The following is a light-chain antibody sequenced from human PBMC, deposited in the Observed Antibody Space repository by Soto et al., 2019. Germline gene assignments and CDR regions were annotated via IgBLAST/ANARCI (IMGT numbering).Light chain of an antibody. CDR1: QRVSSD. J-gene: IGKJ3*01. Sequence: EIVMTQSPATLSVSPGERATLSCXASQRVSSDLAWYQQKPGQAPRLLIYGASTRATGIPTRFSGSGSGTEFTLTISSLQSEDFAIYYCQQYNNWPPFTFGPGTKVDIK. V-gene: IGKV3-15*01. CDR2: GAS. CDR3: QQYNNWPPFT.